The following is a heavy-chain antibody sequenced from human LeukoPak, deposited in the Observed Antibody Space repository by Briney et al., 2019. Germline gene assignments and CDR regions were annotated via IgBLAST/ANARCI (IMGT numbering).Heavy chain of an antibody. J-gene: IGHJ5*02. Sequence: SETLSLTCTVSGGSINSYYWGWVRQPAGKGLEWIGRIYTTGTTNYSPPLKSRLTMSLDTSKNQFSLKLSSVTAADTAVYYCARAGDCSSTSCNSWFDPWGQGTLVTVSS. CDR1: GGSINSYY. CDR3: ARAGDCSSTSCNSWFDP. V-gene: IGHV4-4*07. CDR2: IYTTGTT. D-gene: IGHD2-2*01.